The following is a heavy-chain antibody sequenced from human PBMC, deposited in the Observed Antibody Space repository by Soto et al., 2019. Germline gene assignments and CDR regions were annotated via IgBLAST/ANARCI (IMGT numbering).Heavy chain of an antibody. V-gene: IGHV3-15*07. Sequence: GGSLRLSCAASGFTFSNAWMNWVRQAPGKGLEWVGRIKSKTDGGTTDYAAPVKGRFTISRDDSKNTLYLQMNSLKTEDTAVYYCTTDETYYYDSSGYPTVGLFDYWGQGTLVTVSS. CDR2: IKSKTDGGTT. D-gene: IGHD3-22*01. CDR1: GFTFSNAW. J-gene: IGHJ4*02. CDR3: TTDETYYYDSSGYPTVGLFDY.